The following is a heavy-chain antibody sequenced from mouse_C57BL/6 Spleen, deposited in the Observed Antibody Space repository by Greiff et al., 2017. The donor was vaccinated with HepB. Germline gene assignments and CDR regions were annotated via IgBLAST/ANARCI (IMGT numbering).Heavy chain of an antibody. CDR3: ARVGGGFDY. CDR2: INPGSGGT. J-gene: IGHJ2*01. V-gene: IGHV1-54*01. CDR1: GYAFTNYL. D-gene: IGHD3-1*01. Sequence: VQLQQSGAELVRPGTSVKVSCKASGYAFTNYLIEWVKQRPGQGLEWIGVINPGSGGTNYNEKFKGKATLTADKSSSTAYMQLSSLTSEDSAVYFCARVGGGFDYWGQGTTLTVSS.